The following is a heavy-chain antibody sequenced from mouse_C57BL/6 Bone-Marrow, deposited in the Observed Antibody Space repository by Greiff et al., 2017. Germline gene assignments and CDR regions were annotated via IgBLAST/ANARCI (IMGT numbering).Heavy chain of an antibody. J-gene: IGHJ4*01. CDR3: AREMMTTDGAIDY. Sequence: VQLQQPGAELVKPGASVKLSCKASGYTFTSYWMHWVKQRPGRGLEWIGRIDLNSGGTKYNEKFKSKATLTVDKSYSTAYMQLSSMTSEDSAVYYYAREMMTTDGAIDYWGQGTSVTVSS. D-gene: IGHD2-13*01. CDR1: GYTFTSYW. V-gene: IGHV1-62-3*01. CDR2: IDLNSGGT.